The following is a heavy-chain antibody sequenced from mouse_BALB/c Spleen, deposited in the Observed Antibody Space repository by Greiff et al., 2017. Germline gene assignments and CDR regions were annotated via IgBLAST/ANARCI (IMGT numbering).Heavy chain of an antibody. D-gene: IGHD2-1*01. CDR2: IRLKSNNYAT. V-gene: IGHV6-6*02. J-gene: IGHJ2*01. Sequence: EVQRVESGGGLVQPGGSMKLSCVASGFTFSNYWMNWVRQSPEKGLEWVAEIRLKSNNYATHYAESVKGRFTISRDDSKSSVYLQMNNLRAEDTGLYYCTRYGNYFDYWGQGTTLTVSS. CDR3: TRYGNYFDY. CDR1: GFTFSNYW.